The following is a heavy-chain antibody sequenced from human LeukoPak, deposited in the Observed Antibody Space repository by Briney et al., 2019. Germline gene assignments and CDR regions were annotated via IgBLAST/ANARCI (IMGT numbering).Heavy chain of an antibody. V-gene: IGHV1-2*02. D-gene: IGHD6-19*01. Sequence: ASVKVSCKASGYTFTGYYMHWVRQAPGQGLGWMGWINPNSGGTNYAQKFQGRVTMTRDTSLSTAYMELSRLRSDDTAVYYCASVRYSSGWYGFDYWGQGTLVTVSS. CDR3: ASVRYSSGWYGFDY. CDR2: INPNSGGT. J-gene: IGHJ4*02. CDR1: GYTFTGYY.